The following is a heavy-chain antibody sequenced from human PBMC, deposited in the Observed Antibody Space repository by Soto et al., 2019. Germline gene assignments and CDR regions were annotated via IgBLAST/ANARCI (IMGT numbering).Heavy chain of an antibody. J-gene: IGHJ5*02. CDR2: ISAYNGHI. CDR3: ARWAYYYDSSGYTFNWFDP. D-gene: IGHD3-22*01. CDR1: GYTLTNYA. V-gene: IGHV1-18*01. Sequence: ASVKVSCKASGYTLTNYALSWVRQAPGQGLEWMGWISAYNGHISYAQKFQDRVTMTTDTSTSTAYMELRSLRSDDTAVYHCARWAYYYDSSGYTFNWFDPWGQGTLVTVSS.